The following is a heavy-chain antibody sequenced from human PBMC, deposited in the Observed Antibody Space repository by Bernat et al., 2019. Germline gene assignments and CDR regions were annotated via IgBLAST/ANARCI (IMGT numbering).Heavy chain of an antibody. Sequence: QVQLVESGGGVVQPGRSLRLSCAASGFTFSSYGMHWVRQAPGKGLEWVAVIWYDGSNKYYADSVKGRFTISRDNSKNTLYLQMNSLRAEDTAVYYCARDHRSSGWYCDYWGQGTLVTVSS. J-gene: IGHJ4*02. V-gene: IGHV3-33*01. CDR3: ARDHRSSGWYCDY. D-gene: IGHD6-19*01. CDR2: IWYDGSNK. CDR1: GFTFSSYG.